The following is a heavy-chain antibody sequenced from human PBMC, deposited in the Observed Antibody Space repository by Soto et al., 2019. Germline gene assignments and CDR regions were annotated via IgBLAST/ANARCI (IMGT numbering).Heavy chain of an antibody. CDR3: ARVLDPLNVALDY. J-gene: IGHJ4*02. CDR2: ISSSSSYI. D-gene: IGHD1-1*01. CDR1: GFTFSSYS. Sequence: GGSLRLSCAASGFTFSSYSMNWVRQAPGKGLEWVSSISSSSSYIYYADSVKGRFTISRDNAKNSLYLQMNSLRAEDTAVYYCARVLDPLNVALDYWGQGTLVTVS. V-gene: IGHV3-21*01.